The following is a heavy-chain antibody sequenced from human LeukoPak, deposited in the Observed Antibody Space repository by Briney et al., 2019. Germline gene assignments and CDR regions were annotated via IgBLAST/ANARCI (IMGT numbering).Heavy chain of an antibody. D-gene: IGHD3-3*01. J-gene: IGHJ4*02. CDR2: IYYSGST. V-gene: IGHV4-31*03. Sequence: SETLSLTCTVSGGSISSGDYYWSWIRQPPGKGLEWIGYIYYSGSTYYNPSLKSRVTISVDTSKNQFSLKLSSVTAADTAVYYCAGAPWSGYSDFDYWGQGTLVTVSS. CDR3: AGAPWSGYSDFDY. CDR1: GGSISSGDYY.